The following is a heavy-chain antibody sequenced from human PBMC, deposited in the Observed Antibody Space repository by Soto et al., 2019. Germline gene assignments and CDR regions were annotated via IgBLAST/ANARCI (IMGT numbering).Heavy chain of an antibody. V-gene: IGHV4-34*01. CDR2: INHSGST. D-gene: IGHD4-17*01. Sequence: SETLSLTCAVYGGSFSGYYWSWIRQPPGKGLEWIGEINHSGSTNYNPSLKSRVTISVDTYKNQFSLKLSSVTAADTAVYYCARGLGYGDSPNWFDHWGQGALVTASS. CDR3: ARGLGYGDSPNWFDH. J-gene: IGHJ5*02. CDR1: GGSFSGYY.